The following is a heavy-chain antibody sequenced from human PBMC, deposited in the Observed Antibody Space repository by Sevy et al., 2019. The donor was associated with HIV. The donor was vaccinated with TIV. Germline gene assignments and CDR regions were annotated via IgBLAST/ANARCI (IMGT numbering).Heavy chain of an antibody. V-gene: IGHV6-1*01. Sequence: KQSQTLSLTCAISGDSVSSNSAAWNWIRQSPSRGLEWLGRTYYRSKWYNDYAVSVKSRITINPDTSKNQSSLQLNSVTPEDTAVYYCARDRAAAGIPFFNYYYMDVWGKGTTVTVSS. CDR2: TYYRSKWYN. CDR3: ARDRAAAGIPFFNYYYMDV. J-gene: IGHJ6*03. CDR1: GDSVSSNSAA. D-gene: IGHD6-13*01.